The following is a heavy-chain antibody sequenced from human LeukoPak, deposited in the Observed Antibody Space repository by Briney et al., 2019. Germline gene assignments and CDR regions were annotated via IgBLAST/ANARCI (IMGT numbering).Heavy chain of an antibody. J-gene: IGHJ5*02. Sequence: PGGSLRLSCAAPGFTVVSNYMTWVRQTPGTGLEWVSVIYSGGRTYYADSVKGRFTISRDSSKNTVYLQMNTLRAEDTAVYYCARLVTGTTVINSGWFDPWGQGTLVTVSS. CDR1: GFTVVSNY. CDR3: ARLVTGTTVINSGWFDP. CDR2: IYSGGRT. V-gene: IGHV3-66*04. D-gene: IGHD4-23*01.